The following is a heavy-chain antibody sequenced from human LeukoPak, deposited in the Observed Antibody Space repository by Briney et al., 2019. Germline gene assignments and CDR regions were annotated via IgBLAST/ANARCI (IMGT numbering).Heavy chain of an antibody. Sequence: PSETLSLTCGVYGGSFRGYYWSWIRQPPGKGLEWIGYIYYSGSTNYNPSLKSRVTISVDTSKNQFSLKLSSVTAADTAVYYCARDPGGSWGQGTLVTVSS. CDR3: ARDPGGS. J-gene: IGHJ5*02. V-gene: IGHV4-59*12. CDR1: GGSFRGYY. D-gene: IGHD3-16*01. CDR2: IYYSGST.